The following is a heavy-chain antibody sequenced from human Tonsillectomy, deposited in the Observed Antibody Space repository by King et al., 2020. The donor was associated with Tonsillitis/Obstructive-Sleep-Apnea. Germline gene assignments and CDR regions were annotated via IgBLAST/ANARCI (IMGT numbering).Heavy chain of an antibody. CDR3: ARVLGTVNS. Sequence: LQLQESGPGLVKPSETLSLTCIVSNGSVSSSSHYWGWIRQPPGKGLEWSGSIYYRGSTYYNPSLKSRVTISVDTSKNHFSLKLSSVTASDTAVYYCARVLGTVNSWGQGTLVTVSS. V-gene: IGHV4-39*02. CDR2: IYYRGST. J-gene: IGHJ4*02. D-gene: IGHD7-27*01. CDR1: NGSVSSSSHY.